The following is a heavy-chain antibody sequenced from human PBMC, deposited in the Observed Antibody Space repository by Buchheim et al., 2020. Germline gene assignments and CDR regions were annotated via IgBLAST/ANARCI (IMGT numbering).Heavy chain of an antibody. Sequence: QVQLVQSGAEVKKPGASVKVSCQASGYTFTSYYMHWVRQAPGQGLEWMGIINPSGGSTSYAQKFQGRVTMTRDTHTSTVYMELSSLRSEDTAVYYCARDRRRIMITFGGVPPGYWGQGTL. V-gene: IGHV1-46*01. CDR1: GYTFTSYY. J-gene: IGHJ4*02. CDR3: ARDRRRIMITFGGVPPGY. CDR2: INPSGGST. D-gene: IGHD3-16*01.